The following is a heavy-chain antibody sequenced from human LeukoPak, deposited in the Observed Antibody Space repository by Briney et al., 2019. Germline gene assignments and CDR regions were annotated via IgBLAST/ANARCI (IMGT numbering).Heavy chain of an antibody. Sequence: PSETLSLTCAVSGGSISSSNWWSWVRQPPGKGLEWIGEIYHSGSTNYNPSLKSRVTISVDKSKNQFSLKLSSVTAADTAVYYCARGLSGRIFETFSYYFDYWGQGTLVTVSS. CDR3: ARGLSGRIFETFSYYFDY. CDR1: GGSISSSNW. V-gene: IGHV4-4*02. CDR2: IYHSGST. D-gene: IGHD3-10*01. J-gene: IGHJ4*02.